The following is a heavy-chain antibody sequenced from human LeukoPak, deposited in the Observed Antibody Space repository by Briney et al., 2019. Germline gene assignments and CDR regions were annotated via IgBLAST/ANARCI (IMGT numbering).Heavy chain of an antibody. CDR2: ISASGGTT. D-gene: IGHD6-19*01. Sequence: GGSLRLSCAASGFTFSVYAMAWVRQAPGKGLEWVSAISASGGTTYYADSVKGRFTVSRDNSMSTLYLQMNSLRAEDTAVYYCARDNPQTGFSSGWDPFDIWGQGTLVTVSS. J-gene: IGHJ3*02. CDR3: ARDNPQTGFSSGWDPFDI. V-gene: IGHV3-23*01. CDR1: GFTFSVYA.